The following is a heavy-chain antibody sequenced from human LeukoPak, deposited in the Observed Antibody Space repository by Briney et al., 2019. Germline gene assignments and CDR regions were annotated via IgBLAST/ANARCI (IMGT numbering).Heavy chain of an antibody. CDR1: RYTFTSYD. Sequence: GASVKVSCKASRYTFTSYDINWVRQATGQGLEWMGWMNPNSGNTGYAQKFQGRVTMTRNTSISTAYMELSSLRSEDTAVYYCARDHYGSGSIDYWGQGTLVTVSS. V-gene: IGHV1-8*01. CDR3: ARDHYGSGSIDY. J-gene: IGHJ4*02. D-gene: IGHD3-10*01. CDR2: MNPNSGNT.